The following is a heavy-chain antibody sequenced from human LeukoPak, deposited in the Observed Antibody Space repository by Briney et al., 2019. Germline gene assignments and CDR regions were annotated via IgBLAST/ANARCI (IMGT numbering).Heavy chain of an antibody. CDR2: ISYDGSNK. Sequence: GGSLRLSCAASGFTSNSYGMHWVRQAPGKGLEWVAIISYDGSNKDYGESVKGRFTISRDNSKNTVNLQMNSLRAEDTAVYYCAKAYEAYCGGDCYSFFDYWGQGTLVTVSS. CDR3: AKAYEAYCGGDCYSFFDY. V-gene: IGHV3-30*18. D-gene: IGHD2-21*02. J-gene: IGHJ4*02. CDR1: GFTSNSYG.